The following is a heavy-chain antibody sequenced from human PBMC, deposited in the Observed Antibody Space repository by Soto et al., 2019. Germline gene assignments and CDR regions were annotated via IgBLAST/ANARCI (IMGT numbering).Heavy chain of an antibody. CDR3: ARTTVTKRTTYYFDY. V-gene: IGHV3-30*03. J-gene: IGHJ4*02. Sequence: PGGSLRLSCAASGFTFSSYGMHWVRQAPGKGLEWVAVISYDGSNKYYADSVKGRFTISRDNSKNTLYLQMNSLRAEDTAVYYCARTTVTKRTTYYFDYWGQGTLVTVSS. D-gene: IGHD4-17*01. CDR2: ISYDGSNK. CDR1: GFTFSSYG.